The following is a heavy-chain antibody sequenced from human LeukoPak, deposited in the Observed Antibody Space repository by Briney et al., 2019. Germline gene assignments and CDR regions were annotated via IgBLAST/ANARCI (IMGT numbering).Heavy chain of an antibody. V-gene: IGHV1-46*01. Sequence: GASVKVSCKASGYTFTSYDINWVRQAPGQGLEWMGIINPSGGSTSYAQKFQGRVTMTRDTSTSTVYMELSSLRSEDTAVYYCARDITGLSDYWGQGTLVTVSS. J-gene: IGHJ4*02. CDR1: GYTFTSYD. CDR3: ARDITGLSDY. CDR2: INPSGGST. D-gene: IGHD3-3*01.